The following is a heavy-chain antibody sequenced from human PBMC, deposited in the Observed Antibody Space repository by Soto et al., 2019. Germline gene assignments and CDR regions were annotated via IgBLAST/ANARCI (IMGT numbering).Heavy chain of an antibody. CDR2: IKSKTDGGTT. D-gene: IGHD2-15*01. J-gene: IGHJ4*02. CDR1: GFTFSNAW. Sequence: GGSLRLSCAASGFTFSNAWMSWVRQAPGKGLEWVGRIKSKTDGGTTDYAAPVKGRFTISRDDSKNTLYLQMNSLKTEDTAVYYCTTEQRRVVVVAATDYWGQGTLVTVSS. V-gene: IGHV3-15*01. CDR3: TTEQRRVVVVAATDY.